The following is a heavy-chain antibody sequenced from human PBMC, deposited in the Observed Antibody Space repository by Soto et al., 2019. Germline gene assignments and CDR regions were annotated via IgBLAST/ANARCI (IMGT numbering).Heavy chain of an antibody. Sequence: SETLSLTCTVSGGNIRNSSYYWGWIRRPPGKGLEWIGTIYYSGSTYYNPSLKSRLTISVDTSKNQFSLKLSSVTAADTALYCAYRHWVAPNWFDPWGQGTLVTVSS. V-gene: IGHV4-39*01. J-gene: IGHJ5*02. CDR2: IYYSGST. CDR1: GGNIRNSSYY. D-gene: IGHD5-18*01. CDR3: AYRHWVAPNWFDP.